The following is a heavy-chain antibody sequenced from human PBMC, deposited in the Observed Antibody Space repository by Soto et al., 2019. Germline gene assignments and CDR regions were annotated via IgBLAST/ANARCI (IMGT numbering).Heavy chain of an antibody. CDR3: ARTPIFGVVIILDWYFDL. D-gene: IGHD3-3*01. J-gene: IGHJ2*01. CDR1: GGTFSSYA. Sequence: SVKVSCKASGGTFSSYAISWVRQAPGQGLEWMGGIIPIFGTANYAQKFQGRVTITADESTSTAYMELSSLRSEDTAVYYCARTPIFGVVIILDWYFDLWGRGTLVPVSS. V-gene: IGHV1-69*13. CDR2: IIPIFGTA.